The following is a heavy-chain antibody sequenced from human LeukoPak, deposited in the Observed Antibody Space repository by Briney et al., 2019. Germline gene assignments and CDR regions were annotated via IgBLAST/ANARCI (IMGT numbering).Heavy chain of an antibody. D-gene: IGHD5-12*01. J-gene: IGHJ6*04. CDR2: ISAYNGNT. CDR1: GYTFTSYG. V-gene: IGHV1-18*04. Sequence: ASVKVSCKASGYTFTSYGISWVRQAPGQGLEWMGWISAYNGNTNYAQKLQGRVTMTTDTSTSTAYMELRSLRSDDTAVYYCARVGRYSGYEDYYYYGMDVWGKGTTVTVSS. CDR3: ARVGRYSGYEDYYYYGMDV.